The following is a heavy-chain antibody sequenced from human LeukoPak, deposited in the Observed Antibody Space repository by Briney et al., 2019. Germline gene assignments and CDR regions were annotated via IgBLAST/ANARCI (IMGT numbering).Heavy chain of an antibody. CDR1: GLTFSSSS. D-gene: IGHD3-10*01. Sequence: GGSLRLSCAASGLTFSSSSMSWVRQVPGKGLEWVSGIGGSGGSTYYAESVKGRFTISRDNSKSTMYLQMNSLRAEDTAVYHCARDVTGSLDYWGQGTLVTVSS. V-gene: IGHV3-23*01. CDR3: ARDVTGSLDY. CDR2: IGGSGGST. J-gene: IGHJ4*02.